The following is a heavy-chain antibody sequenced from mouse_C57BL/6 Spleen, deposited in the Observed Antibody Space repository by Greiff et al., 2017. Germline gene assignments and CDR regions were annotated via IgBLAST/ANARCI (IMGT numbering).Heavy chain of an antibody. Sequence: VQLQQSVAELVRPGASVKLSCTASGFNIKNTYMHWVKQRPEQGLEWIGRIDPANGNTKYAPTFPGKATITADTSSNTAYLQLSSLTTEDTAIYYCASEAYYDGYYDWFAYWGQGTLVTVSA. CDR1: GFNIKNTY. CDR2: IDPANGNT. V-gene: IGHV14-3*01. CDR3: ASEAYYDGYYDWFAY. D-gene: IGHD2-3*01. J-gene: IGHJ3*01.